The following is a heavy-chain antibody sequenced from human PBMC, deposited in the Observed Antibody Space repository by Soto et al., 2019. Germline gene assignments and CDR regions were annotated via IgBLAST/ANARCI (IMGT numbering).Heavy chain of an antibody. CDR1: GFSLSDPRMG. J-gene: IGHJ6*02. Sequence: ASGPTLVNPTETLTLTCTVSGFSLSDPRMGVSWIRQPPGKALEWLAHLISNDAESYNTSLKSRLTISKNTSKSQVVLTMTNMDPVDTATYYCARIYSSTWYSDGMDVWGQGTTVTVSS. CDR2: LISNDAE. V-gene: IGHV2-26*01. CDR3: ARIYSSTWYSDGMDV. D-gene: IGHD6-13*01.